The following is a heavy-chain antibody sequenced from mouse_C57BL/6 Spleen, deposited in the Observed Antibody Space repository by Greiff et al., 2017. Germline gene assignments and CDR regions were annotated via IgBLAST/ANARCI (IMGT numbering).Heavy chain of an antibody. CDR2: ISSGGSYT. D-gene: IGHD4-1*01. J-gene: IGHJ2*01. CDR3: ARHQTGMGFDY. Sequence: DVKLVESGGDLVKPGGSLKLSCAASGFTFSSYGMSWVRQTPDKRLEWVATISSGGSYTYYPDSVKGRFTISRDNAKNTLYLQMSSLKSEDTAMYYCARHQTGMGFDYWGQGTTLTVSS. V-gene: IGHV5-6*02. CDR1: GFTFSSYG.